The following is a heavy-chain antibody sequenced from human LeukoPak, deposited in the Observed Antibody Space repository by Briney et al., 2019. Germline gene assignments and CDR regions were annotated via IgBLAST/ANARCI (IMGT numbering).Heavy chain of an antibody. V-gene: IGHV1-69*01. D-gene: IGHD3-22*01. CDR2: IIPIFGTA. CDR3: ARASYSRGASGKNYYDSSGYYYVLDY. CDR1: GGTFSSYA. J-gene: IGHJ4*02. Sequence: GASVKVSCKASGGTFSSYAISWVRQAPGQGLEWMGGIIPIFGTANYAQKFQGRVTITADESTSTAYMELSSLRSEDTAVYYCARASYSRGASGKNYYDSSGYYYVLDYWGQGTLVTVSS.